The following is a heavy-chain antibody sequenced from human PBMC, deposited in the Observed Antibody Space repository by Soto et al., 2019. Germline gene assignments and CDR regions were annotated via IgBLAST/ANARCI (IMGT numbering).Heavy chain of an antibody. CDR2: ISGSGGST. J-gene: IGHJ3*02. Sequence: TGGSLRLSCAASGFTFSSYAMSWVRQAPGKGLEWVSAISGSGGSTYYADSVKGRFTISRDNSKNTLYLQMNSLRAEDTAVYYCAKDRYYDSSGYSAAFDIWGQGTMVTVSS. CDR3: AKDRYYDSSGYSAAFDI. CDR1: GFTFSSYA. D-gene: IGHD3-22*01. V-gene: IGHV3-23*01.